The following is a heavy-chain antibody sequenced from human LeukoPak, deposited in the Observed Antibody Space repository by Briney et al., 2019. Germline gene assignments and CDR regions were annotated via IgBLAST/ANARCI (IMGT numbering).Heavy chain of an antibody. CDR1: GGSISSYY. D-gene: IGHD2-21*02. J-gene: IGHJ5*02. CDR2: IYYSGST. V-gene: IGHV4-59*12. Sequence: SETLSLTCTVSGGSISSYYWSWIRQPPGKGLEWIGYIYYSGSTNYNPSLKSRVTISVDTSKNQFSLKLSSVTAADTAVYYCARGVPDCGGDCYSPWGQGTLVTVSS. CDR3: ARGVPDCGGDCYSP.